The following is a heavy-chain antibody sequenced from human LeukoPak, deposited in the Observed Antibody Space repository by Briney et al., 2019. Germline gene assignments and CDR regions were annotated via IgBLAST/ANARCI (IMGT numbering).Heavy chain of an antibody. Sequence: GRSLRLSCAASGFTFSSYAMHWVRQAPGKGLEWVAVISYDGSNKYYADSVKGRFTISRDNSKNTLYLQMNSLRAEDTAVYYCARGLYYYDSSGYIGWGQGTLVTVSS. CDR3: ARGLYYYDSSGYIG. V-gene: IGHV3-30-3*01. D-gene: IGHD3-22*01. CDR2: ISYDGSNK. J-gene: IGHJ4*02. CDR1: GFTFSSYA.